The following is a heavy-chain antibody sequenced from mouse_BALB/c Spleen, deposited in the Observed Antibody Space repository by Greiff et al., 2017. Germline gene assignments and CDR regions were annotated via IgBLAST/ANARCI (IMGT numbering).Heavy chain of an antibody. CDR1: GFSLTSYG. CDR3: ARDHLAWFAY. Sequence: VKLMESGPGLVAPSQSLSITCTVSGFSLTSYGVHWVRQPPGKGLEWLGVIWAGGSTNYNSALMSRLSISKDNSKSQVFLKMNSLQTDDTAMYYCARDHLAWFAYWGQGTLVTVSA. J-gene: IGHJ3*01. CDR2: IWAGGST. V-gene: IGHV2-9*02.